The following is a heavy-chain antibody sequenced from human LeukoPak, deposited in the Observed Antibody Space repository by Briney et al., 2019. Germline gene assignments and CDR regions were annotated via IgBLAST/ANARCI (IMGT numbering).Heavy chain of an antibody. D-gene: IGHD6-25*01. J-gene: IGHJ4*02. CDR3: ARVIAAFFDY. V-gene: IGHV3-21*01. CDR1: GFTFSTYS. Sequence: GGSLRLSYAASGFTFSTYSMNWVRQAPGKGLEWVSSISSSSNYIYYADSVKGRFTISRDNAKNSLYLQMNSLRAEDTAVYYCARVIAAFFDYWGQGALVTVSS. CDR2: ISSSSNYI.